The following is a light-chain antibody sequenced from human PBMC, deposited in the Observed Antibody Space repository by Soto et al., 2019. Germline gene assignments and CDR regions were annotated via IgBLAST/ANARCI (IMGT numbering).Light chain of an antibody. Sequence: QSVLTQPASVSGSPGQSITISCSGTSSDIGSYDHVAWYQQFPGKSPKLIIYAVSDRPSGVSDRFSGSKSGISASLTISGLQTEGEADYYCISYTDRQSYLFGTGTRSPS. CDR1: SSDIGSYDH. CDR2: AVS. V-gene: IGLV2-14*03. J-gene: IGLJ1*01. CDR3: ISYTDRQSYL.